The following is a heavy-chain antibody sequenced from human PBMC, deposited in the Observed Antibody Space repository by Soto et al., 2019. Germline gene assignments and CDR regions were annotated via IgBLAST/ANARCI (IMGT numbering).Heavy chain of an antibody. CDR1: GCTFSSYA. Sequence: GGSPRLSCAASGCTFSSYAMSWVRQAPGKGLEWVSAISGSGGSTYYADSVKGRFTISRDNSKNTLYLQMNSLRAEDTAVYYCPKDEASGGNSGYFDYWARGTLVTVPS. V-gene: IGHV3-23*01. CDR2: ISGSGGST. D-gene: IGHD2-21*02. CDR3: PKDEASGGNSGYFDY. J-gene: IGHJ4*02.